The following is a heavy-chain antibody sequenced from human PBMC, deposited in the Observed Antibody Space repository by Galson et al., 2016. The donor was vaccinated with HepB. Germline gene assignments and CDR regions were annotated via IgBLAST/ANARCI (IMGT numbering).Heavy chain of an antibody. D-gene: IGHD3-22*01. Sequence: SETLSLTCSVSGGSVDSGTYHWSWIRQPPGKGLECIGYIYYSGSTTNYNPSLKSRVTISVDTSKKKFSLKLSSVTAADTAIYYCARVTYRDSSGYYRPQRYWHFDLWGRGTLVTVSS. CDR1: GGSVDSGTYH. CDR3: ARVTYRDSSGYYRPQRYWHFDL. J-gene: IGHJ2*01. CDR2: IYYSGSTT. V-gene: IGHV4-61*01.